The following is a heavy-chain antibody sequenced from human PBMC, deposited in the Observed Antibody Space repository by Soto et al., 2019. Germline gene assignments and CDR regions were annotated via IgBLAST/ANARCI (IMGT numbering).Heavy chain of an antibody. V-gene: IGHV4-4*02. Sequence: QVQLQESGPGLVKPSGTLSLTCAVSGGSVSSDRWWTWVRQAPGKGLEWIGEIHSYGSTNYNPSLKRRVTIFVDKFKNQFSVTLTSVTAADTAVYFCAGQWLAGYGAFEPWGQGTLVTVSS. CDR3: AGQWLAGYGAFEP. J-gene: IGHJ5*02. CDR1: GGSVSSDRW. D-gene: IGHD6-19*01. CDR2: IHSYGST.